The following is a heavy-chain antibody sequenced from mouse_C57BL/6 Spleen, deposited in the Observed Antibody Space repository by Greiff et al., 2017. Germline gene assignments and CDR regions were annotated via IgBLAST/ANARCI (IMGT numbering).Heavy chain of an antibody. CDR2: IWSDGST. V-gene: IGHV2-6*03. CDR1: GFSLTSYG. Sequence: VKLMESGPGLVAPSPSLSITCTVSGFSLTSYGVHWVRQPPGKGLEWLVVIWSDGSTTYNSALNSRLSISKDNSKSQVFLKMNSLQTDDTAMYYCARTAGDYDAWFAYWGQGTLVTVSA. J-gene: IGHJ3*01. CDR3: ARTAGDYDAWFAY. D-gene: IGHD2-4*01.